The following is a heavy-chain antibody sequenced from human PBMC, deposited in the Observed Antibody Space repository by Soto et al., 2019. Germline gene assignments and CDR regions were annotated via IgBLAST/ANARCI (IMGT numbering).Heavy chain of an antibody. CDR2: ISSNSSFI. Sequence: EVQLVESGGGMVKPGGSLRLSCAASGFTFDNYAMNWVRQAPGKGLEWVSSISSNSSFIYYADSVKGRFTVSRENAKKSLTLQMNSLRDEDTAVYYCAREGVPNYDFSIGDAWEIWGQGTMVTVSS. CDR1: GFTFDNYA. J-gene: IGHJ3*02. CDR3: AREGVPNYDFSIGDAWEI. V-gene: IGHV3-21*01. D-gene: IGHD3-3*01.